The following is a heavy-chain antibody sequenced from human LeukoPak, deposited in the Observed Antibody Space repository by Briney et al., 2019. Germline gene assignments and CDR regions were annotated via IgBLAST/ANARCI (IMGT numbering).Heavy chain of an antibody. CDR3: ARVGAWELQRVFEY. CDR2: IHKAGSES. D-gene: IGHD1-26*01. Sequence: PGGTLTLSCAASGFTFTNYWMTWVRQVPGKGLESVANIHKAGSESYYVDSVKGRFAISRDNAKNSLYLQLSSLRVEDTAVYYCARVGAWELQRVFEYWGQGTLVTVSS. J-gene: IGHJ4*02. CDR1: GFTFTNYW. V-gene: IGHV3-7*01.